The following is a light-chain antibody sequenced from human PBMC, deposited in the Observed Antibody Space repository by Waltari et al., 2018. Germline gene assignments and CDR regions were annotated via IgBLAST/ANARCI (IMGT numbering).Light chain of an antibody. CDR2: EDY. CDR1: SCSIASNF. V-gene: IGLV6-57*01. J-gene: IGLJ3*02. Sequence: NFMLTQPHSVSESPGKTVTISCTRSSCSIASNFVQWFQQRPGSSPTTVIYEDYQRPPGVPDLVSGSIDSSANSASLTIAGLMTEDEADYYCQSYDSNNQGVFGGVTKLTVL. CDR3: QSYDSNNQGV.